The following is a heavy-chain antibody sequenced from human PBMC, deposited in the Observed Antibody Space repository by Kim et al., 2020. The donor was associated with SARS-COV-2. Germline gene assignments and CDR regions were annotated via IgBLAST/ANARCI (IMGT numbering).Heavy chain of an antibody. V-gene: IGHV3-7*01. D-gene: IGHD3-10*01. CDR3: AALDTVQVPGGI. J-gene: IGHJ4*02. Sequence: YVDWVKGRFTMSRDNAKNSRYLQMSSLRTEDTAIYYCAALDTVQVPGGIWGQGTLVTVSS.